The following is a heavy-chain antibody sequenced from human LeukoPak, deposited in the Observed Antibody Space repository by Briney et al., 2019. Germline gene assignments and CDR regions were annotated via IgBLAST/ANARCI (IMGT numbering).Heavy chain of an antibody. CDR2: IYYSGST. V-gene: IGHV4-59*08. Sequence: SETLSLTCTVSGGSISSYYWSWVRQPPGKGLEWIGYIYYSGSTNYNPSLKSRVTMSVDTSKNQFSLKLSSVTAADTAVYYCARLGGRYDAFDIWGQGTMVTVSS. J-gene: IGHJ3*02. D-gene: IGHD2-15*01. CDR1: GGSISSYY. CDR3: ARLGGRYDAFDI.